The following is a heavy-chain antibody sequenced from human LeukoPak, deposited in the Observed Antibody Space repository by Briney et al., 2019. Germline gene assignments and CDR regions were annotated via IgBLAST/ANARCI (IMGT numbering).Heavy chain of an antibody. CDR2: TDHNGRA. J-gene: IGHJ4*02. CDR3: ARVSYHHASGRASDY. Sequence: SETLSLTCAVYGGSLSGYLWTWIRQPPGKGLEWLGETDHNGRADYNPSLKSRLIISVDMSKNQFSLSLRSVTAADTAVYYCARVSYHHASGRASDYWGQGTLITVSS. V-gene: IGHV4-34*01. CDR1: GGSLSGYL. D-gene: IGHD3-10*01.